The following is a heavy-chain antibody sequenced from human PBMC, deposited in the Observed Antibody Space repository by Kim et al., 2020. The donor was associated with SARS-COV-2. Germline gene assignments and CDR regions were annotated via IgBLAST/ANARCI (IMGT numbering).Heavy chain of an antibody. Sequence: SETLSLTCTVSGGSISSSSYYWGWIRQPPGKGLEWIGSIYYSGSTYYNPSLKSRVTISVDTSKNQFSLKLSSVTAADTAVYYCASLYGSGSYYNNPHWYFDLWGRGTLVTVSS. CDR1: GGSISSSSYY. J-gene: IGHJ2*01. CDR2: IYYSGST. D-gene: IGHD3-10*01. V-gene: IGHV4-39*01. CDR3: ASLYGSGSYYNNPHWYFDL.